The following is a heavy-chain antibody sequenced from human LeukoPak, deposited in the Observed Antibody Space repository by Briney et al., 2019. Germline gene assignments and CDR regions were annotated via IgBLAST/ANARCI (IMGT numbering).Heavy chain of an antibody. V-gene: IGHV3-21*01. J-gene: IGHJ6*03. D-gene: IGHD6-13*01. CDR1: GFTFSSYS. Sequence: GGSLRLSCAASGFTFSSYSMNWVRQAPGKGLVWVSSISSSRNYIYYADSVKGRFTISRDNAKNSLYLQMNSLRAEDTAVYHCAKQPTRIAAAGTLGSYYMDVWGKGTTVTVSS. CDR2: ISSSRNYI. CDR3: AKQPTRIAAAGTLGSYYMDV.